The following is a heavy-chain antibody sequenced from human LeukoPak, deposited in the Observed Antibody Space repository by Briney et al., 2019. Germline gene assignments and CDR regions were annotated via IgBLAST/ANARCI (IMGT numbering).Heavy chain of an antibody. Sequence: GGSLRLSCAASGFTFSSYAMSWVRQAPGKGLEWVSATSGSGAATYYADSEKGRFTISRDNSKHTLYLRMYSLRAEDTAVYYCAKDLSYGLDYWGQGTLVTVSS. J-gene: IGHJ4*02. CDR2: TSGSGAAT. CDR1: GFTFSSYA. CDR3: AKDLSYGLDY. D-gene: IGHD4-17*01. V-gene: IGHV3-23*01.